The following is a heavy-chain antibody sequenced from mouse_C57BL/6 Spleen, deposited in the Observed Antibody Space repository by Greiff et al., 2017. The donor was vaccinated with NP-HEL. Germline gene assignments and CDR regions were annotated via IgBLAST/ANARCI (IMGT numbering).Heavy chain of an antibody. CDR1: GYTFTSYW. V-gene: IGHV1-50*01. CDR2: IDPSDSYT. D-gene: IGHD2-3*01. J-gene: IGHJ2*01. CDR3: ARWLLLDY. Sequence: QVQLQQPGAELVKPGASVKLSCKASGYTFTSYWMQWVKQRPGQGLEWIGEIDPSDSYTNYNQKFKGKATLTVDTSSSTAYMQLSSLTSEDSAVYYCARWLLLDYWGQGTTLTVSS.